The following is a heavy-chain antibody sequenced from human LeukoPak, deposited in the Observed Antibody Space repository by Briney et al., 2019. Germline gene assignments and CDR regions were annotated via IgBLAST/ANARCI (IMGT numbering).Heavy chain of an antibody. D-gene: IGHD6-13*01. CDR2: INWNGGST. CDR1: GFTFDDYG. J-gene: IGHJ4*02. Sequence: GGALRLSCAASGFTFDDYGMSWLRQAPGKGLEWVYGINWNGGSTGYADSVKGRFTISRDNAKNSLYLQMNSLRAEDTALYYCARHPGTPDYWGQGTLVPVSS. CDR3: ARHPGTPDY. V-gene: IGHV3-20*04.